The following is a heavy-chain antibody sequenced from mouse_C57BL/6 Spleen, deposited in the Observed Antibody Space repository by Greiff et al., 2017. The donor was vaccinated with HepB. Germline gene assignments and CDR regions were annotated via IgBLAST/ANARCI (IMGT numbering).Heavy chain of an antibody. D-gene: IGHD1-1*01. J-gene: IGHJ4*01. V-gene: IGHV1-72*01. Sequence: QVQLQQPGAELVKPGASVKLSCKASGYTFTSYWTHWVKQRPGRGLEWIGRIDPNSGGTKYNEKFKSKATLTVDKPSSTAYIQLSSLTSEDSAVYYCARGDWDGSSYYAMDYWGQGTSVTVSS. CDR2: IDPNSGGT. CDR1: GYTFTSYW. CDR3: ARGDWDGSSYYAMDY.